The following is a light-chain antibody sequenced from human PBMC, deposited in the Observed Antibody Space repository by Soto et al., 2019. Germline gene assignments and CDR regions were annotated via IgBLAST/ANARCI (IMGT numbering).Light chain of an antibody. CDR2: DVS. Sequence: QSALTQPASVSRSPGQSITISCTGTSSDVGGYNYVSWYQQHPGKAPKLMIYDVSSRPSGVSNRFSGSKSGNTASLTISGLQAEDEADFYCSSFTSSNTVVFGGGTKLTVL. CDR1: SSDVGGYNY. CDR3: SSFTSSNTVV. J-gene: IGLJ2*01. V-gene: IGLV2-14*03.